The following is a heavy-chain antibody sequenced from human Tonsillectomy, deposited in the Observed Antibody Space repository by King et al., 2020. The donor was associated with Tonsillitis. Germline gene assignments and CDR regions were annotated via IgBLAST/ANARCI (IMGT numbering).Heavy chain of an antibody. D-gene: IGHD1-26*01. CDR2: ITDSGSKT. J-gene: IGHJ6*02. CDR1: GFAFSSYA. V-gene: IGHV3-23*04. CDR3: AGGSWGVGPYYGMDV. Sequence: VQLVESGGAWVQPGGSLRLSCAASGFAFSSYAMSWVRQAPGKGPEGVSAITDSGSKTYYADSVEGRLTISRDNSKNTLYLQMNSLRAKDTAIYYCAGGSWGVGPYYGMDVWGRGTTVTVSS.